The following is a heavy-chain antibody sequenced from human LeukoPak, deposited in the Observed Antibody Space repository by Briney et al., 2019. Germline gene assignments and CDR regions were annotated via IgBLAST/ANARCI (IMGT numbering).Heavy chain of an antibody. V-gene: IGHV4-4*02. CDR2: IYYSGNT. CDR3: AGTKYWLSFDQ. J-gene: IGHJ4*02. D-gene: IGHD6-19*01. Sequence: PSGTLSLTCAVSGGSISSSNWWSWVRQPPGKGLEWIGYIYYSGNTKYNPSLKSRVTISLHTSENQVSLNLNSVTAADTAIYYCAGTKYWLSFDQWGQGTLVTVSS. CDR1: GGSISSSNW.